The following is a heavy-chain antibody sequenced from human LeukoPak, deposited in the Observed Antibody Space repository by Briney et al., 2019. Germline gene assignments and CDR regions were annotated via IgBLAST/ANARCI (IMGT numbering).Heavy chain of an antibody. CDR3: ARRELLGYSYGLRTFNI. V-gene: IGHV3-66*04. CDR1: GFTVSSNY. D-gene: IGHD5-18*01. Sequence: GGSLRLSCAASGFTVSSNYMSWVRQAPGKGREWVSVIYSGGIYNDGTTNYGDSVKGRFTISRDNSKNTLYLQMNSLRAEDTAVYYCARRELLGYSYGLRTFNIWGQGTTVTVSS. J-gene: IGHJ3*02. CDR2: IYSGGIYNDGTT.